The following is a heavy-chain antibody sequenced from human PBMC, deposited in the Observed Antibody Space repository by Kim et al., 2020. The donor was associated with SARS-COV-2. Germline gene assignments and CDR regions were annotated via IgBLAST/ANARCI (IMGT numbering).Heavy chain of an antibody. CDR3: ARVNDSSGYCSFDI. V-gene: IGHV4-30-4*01. CDR1: GGSISSGDDY. Sequence: SETLSLTCTVSGGSISSGDDYWSWIRQPPGKGLEWIGYIYYSGSTYYNPSLNSRVTISVDTSKNQFSLKLSSVTAADTAVYYCARVNDSSGYCSFDIWGQGTLVTVSS. CDR2: IYYSGST. D-gene: IGHD3-22*01. J-gene: IGHJ3*02.